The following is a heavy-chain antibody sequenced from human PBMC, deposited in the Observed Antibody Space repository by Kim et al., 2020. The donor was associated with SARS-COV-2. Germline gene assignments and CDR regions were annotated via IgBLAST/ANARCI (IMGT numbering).Heavy chain of an antibody. Sequence: VSVKGRITINPDTSKNQFSLHLNSVTPEDTAVYYCAGGYDGSTFAAWWFDSWGQGTLVTVSS. V-gene: IGHV6-1*01. CDR3: AGGYDGSTFAAWWFDS. J-gene: IGHJ5*01. D-gene: IGHD3-22*01.